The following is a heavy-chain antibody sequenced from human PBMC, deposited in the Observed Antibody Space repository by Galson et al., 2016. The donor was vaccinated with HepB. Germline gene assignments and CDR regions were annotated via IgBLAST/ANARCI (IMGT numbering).Heavy chain of an antibody. CDR3: ARRNTATLSKGVHENNVFAMDV. CDR1: GGSVSGHY. D-gene: IGHD4-17*01. V-gene: IGHV4-59*02. Sequence: SETLSLTCSVSGGSVSGHYWNWVRQSPQKRLEWLGYLYSSGGSSYNPSLKGRVSISVDTSKNQFSLTLTSVTAADTAVYSCARRNTATLSKGVHENNVFAMDVWGQGTTVTVSS. J-gene: IGHJ6*02. CDR2: LYSSGGS.